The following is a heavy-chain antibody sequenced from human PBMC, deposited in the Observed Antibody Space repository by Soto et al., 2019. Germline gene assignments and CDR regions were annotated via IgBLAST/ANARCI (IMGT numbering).Heavy chain of an antibody. CDR1: GFTFSSSA. D-gene: IGHD2-2*01. CDR2: ISGSGGST. Sequence: VGSLRLSCASSGFTFSSSAMTCVRQAPGKGLEWVSAISGSGGSTYYAGSLRGRFTISRDNSNNTLYLQMNSLRADDTAVYYCAKGGRVVKLLWGAYWCQGTLVTVSS. J-gene: IGHJ4*02. V-gene: IGHV3-23*01. CDR3: AKGGRVVKLLWGAY.